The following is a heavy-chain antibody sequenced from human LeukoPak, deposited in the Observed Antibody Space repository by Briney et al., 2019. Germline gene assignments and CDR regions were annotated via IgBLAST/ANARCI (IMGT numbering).Heavy chain of an antibody. J-gene: IGHJ4*02. D-gene: IGHD6-13*01. V-gene: IGHV3-23*01. CDR3: AKGSIAAAGICVY. CDR1: GFTFSSYA. Sequence: GGSLRLSCAASGFTFSSYAMSWVRQAPGKGIELVSAISGSGGSTYYADSVKGRFTISRDNSKNTLYLQMNSLRAEDTAVYYCAKGSIAAAGICVYWGQGTLVTVSS. CDR2: ISGSGGST.